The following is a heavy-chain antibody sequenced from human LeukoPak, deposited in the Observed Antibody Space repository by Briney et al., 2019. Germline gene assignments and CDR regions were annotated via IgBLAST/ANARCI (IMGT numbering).Heavy chain of an antibody. CDR2: MNPNSGNT. CDR3: ARGDLVVAATLLNSRYYGMDV. CDR1: GGTFSSYA. Sequence: ASVKVSCKASGGTFSSYAINWVRQATGQGLEWMGWMNPNSGNTGYAQKFQGRVTMTRNTSISTAYMELSSLRSEDTAVYYCARGDLVVAATLLNSRYYGMDVWGQGTTVTVSS. V-gene: IGHV1-8*02. J-gene: IGHJ6*02. D-gene: IGHD2-15*01.